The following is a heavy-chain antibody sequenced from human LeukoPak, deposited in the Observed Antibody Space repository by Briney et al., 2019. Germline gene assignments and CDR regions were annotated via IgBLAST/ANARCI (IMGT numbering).Heavy chain of an antibody. D-gene: IGHD6-13*01. Sequence: PGGSLRLSCAASGFTFSNYGVHWVRQAPGKGLEWVAVISYDGSNKYYADSVKGRFTISRDNSKNTLYLQMNSLRAEDTAVYYCAKAIYSSSRMDVWGQGTTVTASS. CDR3: AKAIYSSSRMDV. CDR2: ISYDGSNK. CDR1: GFTFSNYG. J-gene: IGHJ6*02. V-gene: IGHV3-33*05.